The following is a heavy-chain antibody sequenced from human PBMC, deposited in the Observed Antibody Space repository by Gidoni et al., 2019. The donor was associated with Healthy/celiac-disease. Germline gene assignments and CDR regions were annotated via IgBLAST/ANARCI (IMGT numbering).Heavy chain of an antibody. CDR2: ISGSGGST. J-gene: IGHJ4*02. V-gene: IGHV3-23*01. D-gene: IGHD6-13*01. CDR3: AKDPSSLKFDY. CDR1: GFTFRSYA. Sequence: EVPLLESGGGLVQPGGSLRLSCADSGFTFRSYAMSWVRQAPGKGLEWVSAISGSGGSTYYADSVKGRFTISRDNSKNTLYLQMNSLRAEDTAVYYCAKDPSSLKFDYWGQGTLVTVSS.